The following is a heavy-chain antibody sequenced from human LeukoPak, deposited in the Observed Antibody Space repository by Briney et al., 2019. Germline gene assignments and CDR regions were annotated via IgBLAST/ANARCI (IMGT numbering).Heavy chain of an antibody. V-gene: IGHV3-30-3*01. J-gene: IGHJ3*02. CDR2: ISNDGSIK. CDR1: GFTFISYS. CDR3: ARGQGLKGAFDI. Sequence: AGGSLSLSCAALGFTFISYSMHGAGQPPGKGLDGGAVISNDGSIKYYADSVKGRFTISRDNSKDTLYLQMNSLRAEDTAVYYCARGQGLKGAFDIWGQGTVVTVSS.